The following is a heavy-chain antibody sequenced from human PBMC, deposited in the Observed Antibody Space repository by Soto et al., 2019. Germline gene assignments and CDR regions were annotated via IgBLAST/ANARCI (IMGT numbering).Heavy chain of an antibody. V-gene: IGHV4-30-2*05. CDR1: GGSISSGEYS. CDR3: ARGRERTALVRRYYFDY. CDR2: IHHSGNT. J-gene: IGHJ4*02. Sequence: PSETMSLTCALAGGSISSGEYSWTWIRQRPGKGLEWIGYIHHSGNTSYNPSLKSRLTISVDMSKNQFSLKLSSVTAADTAVYYCARGRERTALVRRYYFDYWGQGTLVTVSS. D-gene: IGHD1-26*01.